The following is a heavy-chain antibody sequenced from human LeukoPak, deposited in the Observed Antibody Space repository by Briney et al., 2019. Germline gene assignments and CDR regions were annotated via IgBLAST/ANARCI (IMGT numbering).Heavy chain of an antibody. CDR2: IYYSGST. J-gene: IGHJ4*02. Sequence: SETLSLTCTVSGGSISSYYWSWIRQPPGKGLEWIGYIYYSGSTKYNPSLKSRVTISVDTSKNQFSLKLSSVTAADTAVYYCARGEDIVVVPGTGYFDYWGQGTLVTVSS. V-gene: IGHV4-59*01. CDR1: GGSISSYY. D-gene: IGHD2-2*01. CDR3: ARGEDIVVVPGTGYFDY.